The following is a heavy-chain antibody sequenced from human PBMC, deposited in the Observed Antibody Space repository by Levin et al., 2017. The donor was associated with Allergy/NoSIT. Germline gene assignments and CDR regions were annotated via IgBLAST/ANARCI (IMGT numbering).Heavy chain of an antibody. Sequence: QTGGSLRLSCAASGFTFITYAMHWVRQAPGKGLEWVAVISYDGSNKYYADSVKGRFTISRDNSKNTLYLEMNTLRPEDTSVYYCARERSSSWYYFDYWGQGTLVTVSS. J-gene: IGHJ4*02. CDR1: GFTFITYA. D-gene: IGHD6-13*01. CDR3: ARERSSSWYYFDY. V-gene: IGHV3-30-3*01. CDR2: ISYDGSNK.